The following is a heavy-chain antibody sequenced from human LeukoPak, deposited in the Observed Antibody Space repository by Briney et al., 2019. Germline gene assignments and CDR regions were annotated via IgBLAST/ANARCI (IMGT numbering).Heavy chain of an antibody. CDR1: GYSFTSYW. CDR2: IYPGDSDT. J-gene: IGHJ4*02. D-gene: IGHD4-17*01. Sequence: GASLKISCKGSGYSFTSYWIGWVRQMPGKGLEWMGIIYPGDSDTRYSPSFQGQVTISADKSISTAYLQWSSLKASDTAMYYCARLGHDYGDYTPYFDYWGQGTLVTVSS. CDR3: ARLGHDYGDYTPYFDY. V-gene: IGHV5-51*01.